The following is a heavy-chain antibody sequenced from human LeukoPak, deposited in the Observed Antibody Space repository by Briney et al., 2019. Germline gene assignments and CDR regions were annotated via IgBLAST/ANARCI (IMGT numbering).Heavy chain of an antibody. Sequence: ASVKVSCKASGYTFTSYEINWVRQAAGQGPEWMGRMDPNSGDTGYAQKFQGRVLMTRDTSISTAYMELNSLRAEDTAVYYCATRGIEYSSSFSSDWGQGTLVTVSS. J-gene: IGHJ4*02. CDR2: MDPNSGDT. CDR3: ATRGIEYSSSFSSD. CDR1: GYTFTSYE. V-gene: IGHV1-8*01. D-gene: IGHD6-6*01.